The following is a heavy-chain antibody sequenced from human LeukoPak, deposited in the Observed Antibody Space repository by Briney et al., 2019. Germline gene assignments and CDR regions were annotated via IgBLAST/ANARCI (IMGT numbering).Heavy chain of an antibody. CDR1: GFTFSNYA. D-gene: IGHD3-3*01. CDR3: AKDRDAISPNYFDY. Sequence: GGSLRLSCAASGFTFSNYAMNWVRQAPGKGLEWVSAISSTGGSTYYADSVKGRFTISRDNSKNTLYLQMNSLRAEDTAVYYCAKDRDAISPNYFDYWGQGTLVTVSS. J-gene: IGHJ4*02. V-gene: IGHV3-23*01. CDR2: ISSTGGST.